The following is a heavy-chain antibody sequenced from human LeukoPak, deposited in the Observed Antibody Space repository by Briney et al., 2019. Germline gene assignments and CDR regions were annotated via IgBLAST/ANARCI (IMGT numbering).Heavy chain of an antibody. CDR1: EFTFSSHS. D-gene: IGHD2-2*01. J-gene: IGHJ3*02. CDR2: ISRSGGSI. V-gene: IGHV3-21*01. Sequence: GGSLRLSCAASEFTFSSHSMNWVRQAPGKGLEWVSSISRSGGSIYYADSLKGRFTISRDNAKNSLYLRMNSLRAEDTAVYFCARSLKVSAALDVFDIWGQGTMVTVSS. CDR3: ARSLKVSAALDVFDI.